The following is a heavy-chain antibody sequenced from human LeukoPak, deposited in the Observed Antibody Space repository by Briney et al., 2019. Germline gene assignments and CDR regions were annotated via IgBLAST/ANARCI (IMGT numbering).Heavy chain of an antibody. J-gene: IGHJ3*02. CDR2: IYSGGST. V-gene: IGHV3-66*01. Sequence: GGSLRLSCAASGFTVTSKHMNWVRQAPGKGLEWVSVIYSGGSTYYADSVKGRFTISRDNSKNTLYLQMNSLRAEDTAVYYCARDSGTVVTPGVLAFDIWGQGTMVTVSS. CDR3: ARDSGTVVTPGVLAFDI. CDR1: GFTVTSKH. D-gene: IGHD4-23*01.